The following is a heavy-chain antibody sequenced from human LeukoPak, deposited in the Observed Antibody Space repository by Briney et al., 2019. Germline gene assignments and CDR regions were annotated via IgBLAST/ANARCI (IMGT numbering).Heavy chain of an antibody. CDR1: GIIITSYW. CDR3: ARGPTRGAYCGGDCPNDAFDI. V-gene: IGHV3-7*01. Sequence: GGSLRLSCAASGIIITSYWMSWVRQTPGKGLEWVANIKQDGSEKNYVDSVKGRFTISRDNSKNTLYLQMNSLRAEDTAVYYCARGPTRGAYCGGDCPNDAFDIWGQGTMVTVSS. D-gene: IGHD2-21*02. J-gene: IGHJ3*02. CDR2: IKQDGSEK.